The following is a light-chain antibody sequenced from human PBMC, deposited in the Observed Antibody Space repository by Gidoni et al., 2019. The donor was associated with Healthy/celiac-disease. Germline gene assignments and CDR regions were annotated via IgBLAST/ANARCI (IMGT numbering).Light chain of an antibody. Sequence: DIVRSQSPDTLAVSLGERATINCKSRQSVLYSSNNKNYLAWYQQKPGQPPKLLIYWASTRDSGVPDRFSGSGSGTDFTPTISSLQAEVVAVYYCQQYYSTPRTFGQGTRLEIK. J-gene: IGKJ5*01. CDR1: QSVLYSSNNKNY. CDR3: QQYYSTPRT. CDR2: WAS. V-gene: IGKV4-1*01.